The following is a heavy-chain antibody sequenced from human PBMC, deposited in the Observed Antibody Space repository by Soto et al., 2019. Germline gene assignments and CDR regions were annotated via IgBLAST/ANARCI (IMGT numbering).Heavy chain of an antibody. CDR1: GDNFTSYR. CDR3: ARTSAAGKYYYGMDV. Sequence: GEALKISCEGSGDNFTSYRRGWVRQMRGKGLEWMGIIYPGDSDTRYSPSFQGQVTISADKSISTAYLQWSSLKASDTAMYYCARTSAAGKYYYGMDVWGQGTTVTVSS. V-gene: IGHV5-51*01. D-gene: IGHD6-13*01. CDR2: IYPGDSDT. J-gene: IGHJ6*02.